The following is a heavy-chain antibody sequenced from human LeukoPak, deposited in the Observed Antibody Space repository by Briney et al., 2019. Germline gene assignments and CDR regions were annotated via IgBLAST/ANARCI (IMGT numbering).Heavy chain of an antibody. V-gene: IGHV3-23*01. Sequence: GGSLRLSCAASALTFSSHSMSWVRQAPGAGLEWVSAISPTGDSTTYADSVKGRFTISRDNSKNTLYLQMHGLTAEDTAVYYCARRLLTPGVTDNFDCWGQGTLVTVSS. J-gene: IGHJ4*02. CDR3: ARRLLTPGVTDNFDC. CDR1: ALTFSSHS. CDR2: ISPTGDST. D-gene: IGHD2-8*01.